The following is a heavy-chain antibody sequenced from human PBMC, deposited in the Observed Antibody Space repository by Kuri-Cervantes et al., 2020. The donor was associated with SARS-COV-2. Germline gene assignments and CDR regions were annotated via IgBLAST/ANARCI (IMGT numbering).Heavy chain of an antibody. J-gene: IGHJ6*02. CDR3: ASGYILTGYYMAHYYYYGMDV. CDR2: MNPNSGNT. V-gene: IGHV1-8*01. CDR1: GYTFTSYD. D-gene: IGHD3-9*01. Sequence: ASVKVSCKASGYTFTSYDINWVRQATGQGREWMGWMNPNSGNTGYAQKFQGRVTMTRNTSISTAYMELSSLRSEDTAVYYCASGYILTGYYMAHYYYYGMDVWGQGTTVTVSS.